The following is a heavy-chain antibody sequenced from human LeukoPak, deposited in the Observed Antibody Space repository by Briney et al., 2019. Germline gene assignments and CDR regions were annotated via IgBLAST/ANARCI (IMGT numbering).Heavy chain of an antibody. CDR2: IHYSGTT. V-gene: IGHV4-59*01. CDR1: GGSINSYY. CDR3: ARVYGDYADAFDI. Sequence: SETLSLTCIVSGGSINSYYWSWIRQPPGKGLEWIGYIHYSGTTNYNPSLKSRVTISVDTSKNQFSLKLSSVTAADTAVYYCARVYGDYADAFDIWGQGTMVTVSS. J-gene: IGHJ3*02. D-gene: IGHD4-17*01.